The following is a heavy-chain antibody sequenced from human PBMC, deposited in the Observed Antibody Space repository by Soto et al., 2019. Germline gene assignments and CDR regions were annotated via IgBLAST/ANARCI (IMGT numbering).Heavy chain of an antibody. CDR2: IYYSGST. Sequence: PSVTLSLTCTVSGGSISSGCCCWSWIRQHPGKGLEWIGYIYYSGSTYYNPSLKSRVTISVDTSKNQFSLKLSSVTAADTAVYYCAGHTTVTDYYYSYMDVWGKGTTVTVSS. J-gene: IGHJ6*03. CDR3: AGHTTVTDYYYSYMDV. V-gene: IGHV4-31*03. CDR1: GGSISSGCCC. D-gene: IGHD4-17*01.